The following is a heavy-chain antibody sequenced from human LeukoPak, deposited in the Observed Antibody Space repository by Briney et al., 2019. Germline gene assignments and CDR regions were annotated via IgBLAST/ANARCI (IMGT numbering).Heavy chain of an antibody. J-gene: IGHJ6*03. CDR3: AKGASHKIDSRGLLLRGAVYYYMDV. CDR2: ISSSGSTI. Sequence: GGSLRLSCAASGFTFSSYEMNWVRQAPGKGLEWVSYISSSGSTIYYADSVKGRFTISRDNAKNSLYLQMNSLRAEDTAVYYCAKGASHKIDSRGLLLRGAVYYYMDVWGKGTTVTISS. D-gene: IGHD3-22*01. V-gene: IGHV3-48*03. CDR1: GFTFSSYE.